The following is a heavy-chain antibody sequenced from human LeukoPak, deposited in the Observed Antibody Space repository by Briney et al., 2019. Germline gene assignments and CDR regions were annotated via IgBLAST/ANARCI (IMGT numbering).Heavy chain of an antibody. CDR3: AGGGGVGSKY. CDR2: IKQDGSEK. D-gene: IGHD1-26*01. V-gene: IGHV3-7*03. Sequence: PGGSLRLSCAASGFTFSSYWMSWVRQAPGKGLEWVANIKQDGSEKYYVDSVKGRFTISRDNSKNTLYLQMNSLRDEDTAVYYCAGGGGVGSKYWGQGTLVTVSS. CDR1: GFTFSSYW. J-gene: IGHJ4*02.